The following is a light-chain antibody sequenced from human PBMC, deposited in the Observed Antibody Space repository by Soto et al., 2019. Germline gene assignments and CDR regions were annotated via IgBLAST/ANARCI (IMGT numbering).Light chain of an antibody. J-gene: IGKJ5*01. CDR2: GAS. CDR3: QQYGSSPPIT. Sequence: EIVLTQSPGTLSLSPGERATLSCRASQSVSSSYLAWYQQKPGQAPRLLIYGASSMATGIPDRFSGSGSGADFXPTIIRMQPXDCVVYYCQQYGSSPPITFGQGTRLEIK. CDR1: QSVSSSY. V-gene: IGKV3-20*01.